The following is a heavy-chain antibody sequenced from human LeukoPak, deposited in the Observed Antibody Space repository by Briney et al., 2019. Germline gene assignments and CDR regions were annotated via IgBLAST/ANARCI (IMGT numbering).Heavy chain of an antibody. CDR3: AHSINCSSFYFQR. Sequence: ASVKVSCKASGYTFTGYYMHWVRQAPGQGLEWMGWINPNSAGTNYAQKFQGRVTMTRDTSISTAYMELSRLRSDDTAVYYCAHSINCSSFYFQRWGQGTLVTVSS. V-gene: IGHV1-2*02. CDR2: INPNSAGT. J-gene: IGHJ1*01. D-gene: IGHD6-6*01. CDR1: GYTFTGYY.